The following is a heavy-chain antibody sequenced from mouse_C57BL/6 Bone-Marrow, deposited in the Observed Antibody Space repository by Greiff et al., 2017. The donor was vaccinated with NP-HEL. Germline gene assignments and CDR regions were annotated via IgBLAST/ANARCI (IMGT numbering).Heavy chain of an antibody. D-gene: IGHD5-1*01. Sequence: VQLKQSGAELVRPGASVTLSCKASGYTFTDYEMHWVKQTPVHGLEWIGAIDPETGGTAYNQKFKGKAILTADKSSSTAYMELRSLTSEDSAVYYCTREGRGVLSWFAYWGQGTLVTVSA. J-gene: IGHJ3*01. CDR3: TREGRGVLSWFAY. V-gene: IGHV1-15*01. CDR2: IDPETGGT. CDR1: GYTFTDYE.